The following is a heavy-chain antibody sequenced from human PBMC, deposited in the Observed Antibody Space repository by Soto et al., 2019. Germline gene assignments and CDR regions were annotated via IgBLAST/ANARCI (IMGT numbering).Heavy chain of an antibody. CDR1: GGTFSSYA. V-gene: IGHV1-69*13. Sequence: GASVKVSCKASGGTFSSYAISWVRQAPGQGLEWMGGIIPIFGTANYAQKFQGRVTITADESTSTAYMELSSLRSEDTAVYYCASISEGIALADYNWIDPWGQGTLVTVSS. CDR2: IIPIFGTA. CDR3: ASISEGIALADYNWIDP. J-gene: IGHJ5*02. D-gene: IGHD6-19*01.